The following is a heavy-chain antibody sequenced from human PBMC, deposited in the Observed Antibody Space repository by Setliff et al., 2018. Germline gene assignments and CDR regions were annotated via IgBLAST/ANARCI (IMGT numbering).Heavy chain of an antibody. CDR1: DGSLYSGNYY. CDR3: ARGYYNGRGYYYLPCSFDS. Sequence: SETLSLTCTVSDGSLYSGNYYWTWTRQPAVKALEWIGHIHGTEGTHYNPSLESRVTISRDKSPNQFSLMLRSVTAADTALYYCARGYYNGRGYYYLPCSFDSWGRGIVVTVSS. V-gene: IGHV4-61*09. D-gene: IGHD3-10*01. CDR2: IHGTEGT. J-gene: IGHJ4*02.